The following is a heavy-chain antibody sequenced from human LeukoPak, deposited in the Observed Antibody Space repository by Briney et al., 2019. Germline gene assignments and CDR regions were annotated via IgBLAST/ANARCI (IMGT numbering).Heavy chain of an antibody. J-gene: IGHJ5*01. Sequence: SETLSLTCAVYGGSFSGYYWSWIRQPPGKGLEWIGEINHSGSTNYNPSLKSRVTISVDTSKNQFSLNLNSVTTADTAVYYCARGGPSSRWFDSWGQGTLVTVSA. CDR3: ARGGPSSRWFDS. CDR1: GGSFSGYY. V-gene: IGHV4-34*01. D-gene: IGHD2-2*01. CDR2: INHSGST.